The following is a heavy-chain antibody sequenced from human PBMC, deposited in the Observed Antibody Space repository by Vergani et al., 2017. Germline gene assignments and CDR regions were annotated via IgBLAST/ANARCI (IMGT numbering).Heavy chain of an antibody. D-gene: IGHD2-2*01. CDR1: GYTFTSYG. CDR2: ISAYNGNT. Sequence: QVQLVQSGAEVKKPGASVKVSCKASGYTFTSYGISWVRQAPGQGLEWMGWISAYNGNTNYAQKLQGRVTMTTDTSTSTAYMELRSLRSDDTAEYYCARDPDIVVVPAAPYYYYYYGMDVWGQGTTVTVSS. CDR3: ARDPDIVVVPAAPYYYYYYGMDV. J-gene: IGHJ6*02. V-gene: IGHV1-18*04.